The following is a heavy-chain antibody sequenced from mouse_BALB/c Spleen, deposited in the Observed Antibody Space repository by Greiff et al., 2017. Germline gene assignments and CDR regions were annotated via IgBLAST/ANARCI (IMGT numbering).Heavy chain of an antibody. V-gene: IGHV1-4*02. CDR1: GYTFTSYW. D-gene: IGHD1-1*01. CDR2: INPSTGYT. CDR3: ARSPYYGSSLDY. Sequence: QVQLKQSAAELARPGASVKMSCKASGYTFTSYWMHWVKQRPGQGLEWIGYINPSTGYTEYNQKFKDKATLTADKSSSTAYMQLSSLTSEDSAVYYCARSPYYGSSLDYWGQGTTLTVSS. J-gene: IGHJ2*01.